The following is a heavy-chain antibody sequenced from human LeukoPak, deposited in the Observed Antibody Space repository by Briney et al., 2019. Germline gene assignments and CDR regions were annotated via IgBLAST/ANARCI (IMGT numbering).Heavy chain of an antibody. CDR3: ARGPGCSGGSCYSSGWFDP. J-gene: IGHJ5*02. V-gene: IGHV1-69*04. D-gene: IGHD2-15*01. Sequence: SVKVSCKASGGTFSSYAISWVRQAPGQGLEWMGRIIPILGIANYAQKFQGRVTITADKSTSTAYMELSSLRSEDTAVYYCARGPGCSGGSCYSSGWFDPWGQGTLVTVSS. CDR2: IIPILGIA. CDR1: GGTFSSYA.